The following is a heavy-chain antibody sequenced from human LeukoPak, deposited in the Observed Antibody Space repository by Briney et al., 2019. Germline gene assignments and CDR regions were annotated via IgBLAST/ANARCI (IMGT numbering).Heavy chain of an antibody. J-gene: IGHJ4*02. V-gene: IGHV3-23*01. D-gene: IGHD5-12*01. CDR2: ISGSGGST. CDR3: AKEMEWLRSMAY. CDR1: GFTFSSYG. Sequence: GGSLRLSCGASGFTFSSYGMSWVRQAPGKGLEWVSAISGSGGSTYYADSVKGRFTISRDNSKNTLYLQMDSLRAEDTAVYYCAKEMEWLRSMAYWGQGTLVTVSS.